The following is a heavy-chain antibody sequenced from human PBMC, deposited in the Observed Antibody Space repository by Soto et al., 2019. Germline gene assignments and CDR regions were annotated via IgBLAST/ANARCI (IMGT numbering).Heavy chain of an antibody. D-gene: IGHD4-17*01. CDR2: IYYSGST. J-gene: IGHJ5*02. CDR1: GGSFSGYY. Sequence: SETLSLTCAVYGGSFSGYYWSWIRQPPGKGLEWIGYIYYSGSTYYNPSLKSRVTISVDTSKNQFFLKLSSVTAADTAVYYCARAAVTTVNPNWFDPWGQGTLVTVSS. CDR3: ARAAVTTVNPNWFDP. V-gene: IGHV4-30-4*01.